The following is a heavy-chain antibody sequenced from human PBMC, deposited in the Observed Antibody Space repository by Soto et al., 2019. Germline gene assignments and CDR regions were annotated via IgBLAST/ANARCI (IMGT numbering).Heavy chain of an antibody. V-gene: IGHV3-30-3*01. CDR2: ISYDGSNK. CDR1: GFTFSSYA. D-gene: IGHD4-17*01. CDR3: ARGGADGEGYFQH. J-gene: IGHJ1*01. Sequence: QVQLVESGGGVVQPGRSLRLSCAASGFTFSSYAMHWVRQAPGKGLEWVAVISYDGSNKYYADSVKGRFTISIDNSKNTLYLQMNSLRAEDTAVYYCARGGADGEGYFQHWGQGTLVTVSS.